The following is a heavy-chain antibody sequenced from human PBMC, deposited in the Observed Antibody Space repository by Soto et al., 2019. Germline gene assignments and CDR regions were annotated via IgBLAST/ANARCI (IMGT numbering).Heavy chain of an antibody. D-gene: IGHD4-17*01. CDR1: GGSISSYY. J-gene: IGHJ4*02. V-gene: IGHV4-59*01. CDR2: IYYSGST. CDR3: ARDDYGDRGFDY. Sequence: SETLSLTCTVSGGSISSYYWSWIRQPPGKGLEWIGYIYYSGSTNYNPSLKSRVTISVDTSKNQFSLKLSSVTAADTAVYYCARDDYGDRGFDYWGQGTLVTVSS.